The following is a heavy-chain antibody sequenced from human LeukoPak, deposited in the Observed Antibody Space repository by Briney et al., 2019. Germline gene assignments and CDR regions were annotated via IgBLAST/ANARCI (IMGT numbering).Heavy chain of an antibody. Sequence: SVKVSCKTSGGTFTSYAITWVRQAPGQGLEWMGKIIPISGTTNYAQKFQSRVTFTADESTSTAYMELSSLRSEDTALYYCARKLRLGGNWFDPWGQGTLVTVSS. V-gene: IGHV1-69*13. J-gene: IGHJ5*02. CDR1: GGTFTSYA. D-gene: IGHD1-26*01. CDR3: ARKLRLGGNWFDP. CDR2: IIPISGTT.